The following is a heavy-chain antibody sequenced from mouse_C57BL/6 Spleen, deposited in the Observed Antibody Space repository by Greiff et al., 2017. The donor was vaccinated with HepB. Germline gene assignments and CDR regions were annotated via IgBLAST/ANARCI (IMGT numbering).Heavy chain of an antibody. Sequence: QVQLQQPGAALVRPGSSVKLSCKASGYTFTSYWMHWVKQRPIQGLEWIGNIDPSDSETHYNQKFKDKATLTVDKSSSTAYMQLSSLTSEDSAVYYCAKRGLRAMDYWGQGTSVTVSS. V-gene: IGHV1-52*01. D-gene: IGHD3-1*01. CDR3: AKRGLRAMDY. CDR1: GYTFTSYW. CDR2: IDPSDSET. J-gene: IGHJ4*01.